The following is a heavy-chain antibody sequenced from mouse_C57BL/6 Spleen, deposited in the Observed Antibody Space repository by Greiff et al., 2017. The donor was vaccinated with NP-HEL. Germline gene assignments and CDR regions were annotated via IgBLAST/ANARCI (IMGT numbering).Heavy chain of an antibody. CDR2: IDPSDSYT. Sequence: VQLQQSGAELVKPGASVKLSCKASGYTFTSYWMQWVKQRPGQGLEWIGEIDPSDSYTNYNQKFKGKATLTVDTSSSTAYMQLSSLTSEDSAVYYCARVALYYGNYYFDYWGQGTTLTVSS. J-gene: IGHJ2*01. V-gene: IGHV1-50*01. D-gene: IGHD2-1*01. CDR3: ARVALYYGNYYFDY. CDR1: GYTFTSYW.